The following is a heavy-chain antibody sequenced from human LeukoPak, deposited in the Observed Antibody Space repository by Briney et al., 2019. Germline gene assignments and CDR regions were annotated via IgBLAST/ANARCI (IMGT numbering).Heavy chain of an antibody. CDR1: GSTFDDYA. Sequence: GGSLRLSCVASGSTFDDYAMHWVRQAPGKGLEWVSSISWNSVNIGYADSVKGRFTISRDNGKNSLYLQMNSLRAEDRALHYCAKDGDYSDSSGNYGRFTDWGQGTLVTVSS. V-gene: IGHV3-9*01. CDR2: ISWNSVNI. CDR3: AKDGDYSDSSGNYGRFTD. D-gene: IGHD3-22*01. J-gene: IGHJ4*02.